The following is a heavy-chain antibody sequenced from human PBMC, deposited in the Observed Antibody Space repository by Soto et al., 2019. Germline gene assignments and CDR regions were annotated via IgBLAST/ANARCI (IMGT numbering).Heavy chain of an antibody. CDR1: GFTVSSNY. Sequence: EVQLVESGGGLVQPGGSLRLSCAASGFTVSSNYMSWVRQAPGKGLEWVSVIYSGGSTYYADSVKGRFTISRDNSKNTLYLQMNRLRAEDTVVYYCARMSYCGGDCYPEYFQHWGQCTMVTVSS. D-gene: IGHD2-21*01. V-gene: IGHV3-66*01. CDR3: ARMSYCGGDCYPEYFQH. CDR2: IYSGGST. J-gene: IGHJ1*01.